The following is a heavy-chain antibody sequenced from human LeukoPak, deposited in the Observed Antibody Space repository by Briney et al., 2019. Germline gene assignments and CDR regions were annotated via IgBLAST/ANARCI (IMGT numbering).Heavy chain of an antibody. V-gene: IGHV1-18*01. D-gene: IGHD3-22*01. Sequence: GASVKVCCKASGYTFTSYGISWVRQAPGQGLEWMGWISAYNGNTNYAQKLQGRVTMTTDTSTSTAYMELRSLRSDDTAVYYCARVDSSGYYGGVDYWGQGTLVTVSS. CDR2: ISAYNGNT. CDR3: ARVDSSGYYGGVDY. CDR1: GYTFTSYG. J-gene: IGHJ4*02.